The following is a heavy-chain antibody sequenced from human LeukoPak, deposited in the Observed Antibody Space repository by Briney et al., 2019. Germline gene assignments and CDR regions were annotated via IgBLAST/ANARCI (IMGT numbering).Heavy chain of an antibody. Sequence: GGSLRLSCAASGFTFSDYYLDWVRQAPGKGLEWVSYISSSSSTIYYADSVKGRFTISRDNAKNSLYLQMNSLRDEDTAVYYCALSYLYCSGGSCYDYWGQGTLVTVSS. D-gene: IGHD2-15*01. CDR2: ISSSSSTI. CDR1: GFTFSDYY. V-gene: IGHV3-48*02. J-gene: IGHJ4*02. CDR3: ALSYLYCSGGSCYDY.